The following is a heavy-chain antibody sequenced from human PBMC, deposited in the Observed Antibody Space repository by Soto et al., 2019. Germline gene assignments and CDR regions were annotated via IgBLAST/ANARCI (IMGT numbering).Heavy chain of an antibody. CDR2: ISSSSSYI. CDR1: GFTFSSYS. D-gene: IGHD2-21*02. V-gene: IGHV3-21*01. CDR3: ARGHPYCGGDCPDY. Sequence: EVQLVESGGGLVKPGGSLGLSCAASGFTFSSYSMNWVRQAPGKGLDWVSSISSSSSYIYYADSVKGRFTISRDNAKNSLYLQMNSLRADDTAVYYCARGHPYCGGDCPDYWGQGTLVTVSS. J-gene: IGHJ4*02.